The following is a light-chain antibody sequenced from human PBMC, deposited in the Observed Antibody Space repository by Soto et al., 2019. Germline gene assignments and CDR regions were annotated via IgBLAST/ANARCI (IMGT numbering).Light chain of an antibody. Sequence: EIVLTQSPATLSSSPGETATLSCRASQYVGTRLAWYQHKPGQAPRLLIYYTSNRATGIPARFSGSGSGTDFTLTINSLAPQDFEIYYCHQRQSWPRTFGQGTKVDI. J-gene: IGKJ1*01. CDR2: YTS. CDR3: HQRQSWPRT. V-gene: IGKV3-11*01. CDR1: QYVGTR.